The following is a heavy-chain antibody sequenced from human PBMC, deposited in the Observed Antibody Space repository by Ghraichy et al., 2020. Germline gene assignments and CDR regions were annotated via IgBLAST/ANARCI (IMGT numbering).Heavy chain of an antibody. D-gene: IGHD3-10*01. CDR2: IYHSGST. CDR3: ARGLGDYYYYYYMDV. Sequence: SETLSLTCAVSGVSISSSNWWSWVRQPPGKGLEWIGEIYHSGSTNYNPSLKSRVTISVDKSKSQFSLKLTSVTAADTAVYYCARGLGDYYYYYYMDVWGKGTTVTVSS. J-gene: IGHJ6*03. CDR1: GVSISSSNW. V-gene: IGHV4-4*02.